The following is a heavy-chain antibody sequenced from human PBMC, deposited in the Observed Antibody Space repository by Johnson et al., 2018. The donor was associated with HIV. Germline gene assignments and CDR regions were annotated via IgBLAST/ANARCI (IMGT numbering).Heavy chain of an antibody. J-gene: IGHJ3*02. D-gene: IGHD1-14*01. CDR3: ARASAVFDAFDI. Sequence: VQLVESGGGLVQPGGSLRLSCAASGFAIRSNYMSWFRQPPGKGLEWVSVIYSSGSTYYADSVKGRFTHSRDNDKNSLFLQMNSLRAEDTAVYYCARASAVFDAFDIWGQGTMVTVSS. V-gene: IGHV3-66*01. CDR2: IYSSGST. CDR1: GFAIRSNY.